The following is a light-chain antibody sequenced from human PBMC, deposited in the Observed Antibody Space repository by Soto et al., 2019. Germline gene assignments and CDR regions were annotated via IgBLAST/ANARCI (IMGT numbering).Light chain of an antibody. J-gene: IGLJ1*01. Sequence: QSALTQPPSASGSPGQSVAISCTGTSSDVGGYNYVSWYQQHPGKAPKLTIYEVNKRPSGVPDRFSGSKSGNTASLTVSGLQAEDEADYYCSSYAGSSNVFXTGTKVTVL. V-gene: IGLV2-8*01. CDR3: SSYAGSSNV. CDR1: SSDVGGYNY. CDR2: EVN.